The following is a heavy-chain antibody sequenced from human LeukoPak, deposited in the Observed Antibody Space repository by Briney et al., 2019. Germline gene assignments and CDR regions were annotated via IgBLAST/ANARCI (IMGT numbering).Heavy chain of an antibody. J-gene: IGHJ5*02. CDR3: ARRARSFTGTTGWNWFDP. D-gene: IGHD1-7*01. CDR2: INAGNGNT. Sequence: GASVKVSCKASGYTFTSYAMHWVRQAPGQRLEWMGWINAGNGNTKYSQEFQGRVTITRDTSASTAYMELSSLRSEDMAVYYCARRARSFTGTTGWNWFDPWGQGTLVTVSS. V-gene: IGHV1-3*03. CDR1: GYTFTSYA.